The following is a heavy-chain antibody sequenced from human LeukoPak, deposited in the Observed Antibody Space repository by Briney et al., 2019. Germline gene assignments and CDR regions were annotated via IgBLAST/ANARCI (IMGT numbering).Heavy chain of an antibody. CDR3: AKRASGPRPLGWFDP. V-gene: IGHV4-59*01. D-gene: IGHD3-10*01. CDR1: GGSISSYY. CDR2: IYYGGST. J-gene: IGHJ5*02. Sequence: PSETLSLTCTVSGGSISSYYWSWIRQPPGKGLEWIGYIYYGGSTNYNPSLKSRVTISVDTSKNQFSLKLSSVTAADTAVYYCAKRASGPRPLGWFDPWGQGTLVTVSS.